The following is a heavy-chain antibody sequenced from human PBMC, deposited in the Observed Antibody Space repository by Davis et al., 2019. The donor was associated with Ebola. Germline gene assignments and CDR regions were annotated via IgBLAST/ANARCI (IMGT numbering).Heavy chain of an antibody. CDR3: ATAPEGITVTLYIY. D-gene: IGHD6-19*01. CDR2: INPNSGGT. J-gene: IGHJ4*02. V-gene: IGHV1-2*06. Sequence: ASVKVSCKASGYTFTSYYMHWVRQAPEQGLEWMGRINPNSGGTNYAQKFQGRVTMTRDTSISTAYMELSRLTSDDTAVYYCATAPEGITVTLYIYWGQGTLVTVSS. CDR1: GYTFTSYY.